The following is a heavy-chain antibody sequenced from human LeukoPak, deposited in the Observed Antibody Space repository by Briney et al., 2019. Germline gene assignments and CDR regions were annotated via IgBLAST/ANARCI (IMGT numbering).Heavy chain of an antibody. J-gene: IGHJ4*02. CDR2: ISSSSSYI. Sequence: WSLRLSCAASGFTFSSYSMNWVRQAPGKGLEWVSSISSSSSYIYYADSVKGRFTISRDNAKNSLYLQMNSLRAEDTAVYYCARAADIVANDYWGQGTLVTVSS. CDR1: GFTFSSYS. D-gene: IGHD5-12*01. V-gene: IGHV3-21*01. CDR3: ARAADIVANDY.